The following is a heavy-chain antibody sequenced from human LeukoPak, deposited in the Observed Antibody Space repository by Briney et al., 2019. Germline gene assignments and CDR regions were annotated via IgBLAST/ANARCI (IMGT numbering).Heavy chain of an antibody. CDR1: GFTFSGYG. D-gene: IGHD6-19*01. J-gene: IGHJ4*02. CDR3: AKGGASGWLFDY. V-gene: IGHV3-30*18. Sequence: GGSLRLSCAASGFTFSGYGMHWVRQAPGKGLEWVAVISYDGSNKYYADSVKGRFTISRDNSKNTLYLQMNSLRGEDTAVYYCAKGGASGWLFDYWGQGTLVTVSS. CDR2: ISYDGSNK.